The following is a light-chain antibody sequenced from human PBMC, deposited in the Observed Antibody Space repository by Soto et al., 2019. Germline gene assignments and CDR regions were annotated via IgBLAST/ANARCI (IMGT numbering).Light chain of an antibody. J-gene: IGKJ5*01. Sequence: DIQMTQSTSSLSASVGDRVTITCRASQSIGNYLNWYRQKPGKAPELLIYAASILQSEVPSRFRGSGSGTDFTLTISSLQPEDFAVYYCQQYNNWPPITFGQGTRLEI. CDR3: QQYNNWPPIT. CDR2: AAS. V-gene: IGKV1-39*01. CDR1: QSIGNY.